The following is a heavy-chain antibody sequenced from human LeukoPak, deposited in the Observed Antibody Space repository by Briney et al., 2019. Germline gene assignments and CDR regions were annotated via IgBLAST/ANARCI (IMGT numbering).Heavy chain of an antibody. D-gene: IGHD5-18*01. CDR1: GYTFTDYY. CDR2: INPNSGDT. J-gene: IGHJ4*02. CDR3: ARDMDTGPDLFDY. Sequence: ASVKVSCKSSGYTFTDYYVHWVRQVPGQGLEWMGWINPNSGDTDYALKFQGRVTMTRDTSISTAYMELSSLRSDDTAVYYCARDMDTGPDLFDYWGQGTLVNVSS. V-gene: IGHV1-2*02.